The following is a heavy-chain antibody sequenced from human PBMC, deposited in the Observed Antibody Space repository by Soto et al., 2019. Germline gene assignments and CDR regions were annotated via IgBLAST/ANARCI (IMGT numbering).Heavy chain of an antibody. V-gene: IGHV4-59*01. CDR2: IYYSGNT. CDR3: ATGYYYYYMDV. CDR1: GGSISSYY. J-gene: IGHJ6*03. Sequence: SETLSLTCTVSGGSISSYYWSWIRQPPGKGLEWIGYIYYSGNTNYNPSLKSRVTISVDTSQNQFSLKLTSMTAADTAVYYCATGYYYYYMDVWGKGTTVTVSS.